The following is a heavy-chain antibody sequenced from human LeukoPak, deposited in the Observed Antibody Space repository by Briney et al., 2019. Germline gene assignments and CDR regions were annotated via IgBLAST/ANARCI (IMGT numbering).Heavy chain of an antibody. CDR3: AKGLYGGLDY. D-gene: IGHD4-23*01. V-gene: IGHV3-21*01. Sequence: PGGSLRLSCAASGFTFSSSSMNWVRQTPGEGLEWVSSITSSSSYIYYADSVKGRFTISRDNANNSLYLQMNSLRAEDTAVYYCAKGLYGGLDYWGQGTLVTVSS. CDR1: GFTFSSSS. J-gene: IGHJ4*02. CDR2: ITSSSSYI.